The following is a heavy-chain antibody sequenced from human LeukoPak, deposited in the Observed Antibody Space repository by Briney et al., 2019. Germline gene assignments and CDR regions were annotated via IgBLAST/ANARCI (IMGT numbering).Heavy chain of an antibody. CDR1: GFTFSTYW. J-gene: IGHJ3*02. Sequence: PGGSLRGSCAASGFTFSTYWRGWVRQAPGKGLEWVANINQDETEKYYVDSLRGRFSISRDNAKNSLYLQMNSLRAEDTALYYCARSATPYSFDTWGQGTMVTVSS. V-gene: IGHV3-7*03. CDR3: ARSATPYSFDT. D-gene: IGHD3-10*01. CDR2: INQDETEK.